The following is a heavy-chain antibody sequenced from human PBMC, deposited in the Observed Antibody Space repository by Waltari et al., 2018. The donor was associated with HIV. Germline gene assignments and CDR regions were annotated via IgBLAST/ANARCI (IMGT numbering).Heavy chain of an antibody. CDR3: ARRPVPSDEFDP. V-gene: IGHV4-38-2*01. Sequence: QVQLQESGPGLVKPSETLSLPCAVSVYSIRSRYYYCIRQPPGKGLEWIGSIYQSGRTYYNPSLKSRVTISVDTSKNQFSLKLTSVTAADTAVYYCARRPVPSDEFDPWGQGTLVTVSS. J-gene: IGHJ5*02. CDR1: VYSIRSRYY. CDR2: IYQSGRT. D-gene: IGHD2-21*02.